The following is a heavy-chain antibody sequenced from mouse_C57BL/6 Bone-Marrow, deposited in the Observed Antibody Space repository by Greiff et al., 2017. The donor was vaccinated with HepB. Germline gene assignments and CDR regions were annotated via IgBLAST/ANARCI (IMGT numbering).Heavy chain of an antibody. CDR2: IGPGSGST. CDR1: GYTFTDYY. J-gene: IGHJ1*03. CDR3: ARSGITTVVADWYFDV. Sequence: VHLVESGAELVKPGASVKISCKASGYTFTDYYINWVKQRPGQGLEWIGKIGPGSGSTYYNEKFKGKATLTADKSSSTAYMQLSSLTSEDSAVYFCARSGITTVVADWYFDVWGTGTTVTVSS. D-gene: IGHD1-1*01. V-gene: IGHV1-77*01.